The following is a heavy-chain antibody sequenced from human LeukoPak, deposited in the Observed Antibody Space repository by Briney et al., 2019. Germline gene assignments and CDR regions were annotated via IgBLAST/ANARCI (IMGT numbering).Heavy chain of an antibody. CDR3: ARDSDTVTREYYFDY. D-gene: IGHD4-11*01. Sequence: SVKVSCKASGGTFSSYAIIWLQQAPGQGLEWMGRIIPIFGIANYAQKFQGRVTITADKSTSTAYMELSSLRSEDTAVYYCARDSDTVTREYYFDYWGQGTLVTVSS. V-gene: IGHV1-69*04. J-gene: IGHJ4*02. CDR2: IIPIFGIA. CDR1: GGTFSSYA.